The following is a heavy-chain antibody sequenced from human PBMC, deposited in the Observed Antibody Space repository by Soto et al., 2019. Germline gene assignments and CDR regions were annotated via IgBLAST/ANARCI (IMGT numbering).Heavy chain of an antibody. Sequence: GGSLRLSCAASGFTFSSYWMSWVRQAPGKGLEWVAFIKGDGSEKHYVDSVKGRFTISRDNAQNSVFLQMNSLRAEDTALYHCVRELTTTDFSSWGQGTLVTVSS. CDR1: GFTFSSYW. V-gene: IGHV3-7*01. CDR2: IKGDGSEK. CDR3: VRELTTTDFSS. J-gene: IGHJ1*01. D-gene: IGHD4-4*01.